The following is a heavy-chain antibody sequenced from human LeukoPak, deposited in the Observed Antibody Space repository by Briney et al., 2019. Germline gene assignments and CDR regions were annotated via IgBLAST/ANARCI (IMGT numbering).Heavy chain of an antibody. J-gene: IGHJ1*01. D-gene: IGHD3-22*01. V-gene: IGHV4-59*12. CDR3: AREVRYYDSSGYYSDLAIIQH. CDR1: GGSISSYY. CDR2: IYYSGST. Sequence: PSETLSLTCTVSGGSISSYYWSWIRQPPGKGLEWIGYIYYSGSTNYNPSLKSRVTISVDTSKNQFSLKLSSVTAADTAVYYCAREVRYYDSSGYYSDLAIIQHWGQGTLVTVSS.